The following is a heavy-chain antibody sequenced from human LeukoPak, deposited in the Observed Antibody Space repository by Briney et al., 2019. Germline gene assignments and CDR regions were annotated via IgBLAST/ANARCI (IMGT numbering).Heavy chain of an antibody. CDR1: GYTFTSYY. CDR3: AREGTYYYGSGSPSRYPWDY. J-gene: IGHJ4*02. V-gene: IGHV1-46*01. Sequence: ASVKVSCKASGYTFTSYYMHWVRQAPGQGLEWMGIINPSGGGTSYAQKFQGRVTMTRDTSTSTVYMELSSLRSEDTAVYYCAREGTYYYGSGSPSRYPWDYWGQGTLVTVSS. CDR2: INPSGGGT. D-gene: IGHD3-10*01.